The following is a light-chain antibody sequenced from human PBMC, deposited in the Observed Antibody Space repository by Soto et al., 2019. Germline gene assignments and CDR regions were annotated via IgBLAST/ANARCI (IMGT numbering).Light chain of an antibody. CDR3: QQYNSRPPIT. V-gene: IGKV3-15*01. CDR2: GAS. Sequence: DIVMTQSPATLSVSPGERATLSCRASQSVRTNLAWYQQKPGQAPRLLIYGASTRATGIPARFSGSGSGTEFTLTISSLQSEDFALYYCQQYNSRPPITFGQGTRLEIK. CDR1: QSVRTN. J-gene: IGKJ5*01.